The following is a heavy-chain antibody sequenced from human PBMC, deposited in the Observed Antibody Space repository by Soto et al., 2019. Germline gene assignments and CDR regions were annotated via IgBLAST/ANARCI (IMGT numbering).Heavy chain of an antibody. V-gene: IGHV4-4*02. J-gene: IGHJ6*02. CDR2: IYHSGST. CDR1: GGSISSSNW. Sequence: SETLSLTCAVSGGSISSSNWWSWVRQPPGKGLEWIGEIYHSGSTNYNPSLKSRVTISVDKSKNQFSLKLSSVTAADTAVYYCVRQGFGPLPGLVDVWGQGPTVTVSS. D-gene: IGHD3-10*01. CDR3: VRQGFGPLPGLVDV.